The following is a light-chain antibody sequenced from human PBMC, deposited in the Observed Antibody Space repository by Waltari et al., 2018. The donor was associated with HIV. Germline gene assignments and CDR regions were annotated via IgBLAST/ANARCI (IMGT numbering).Light chain of an antibody. Sequence: NFILTQPHSVSESPGKTVTISSTRSSGNIASTSVTCYQQRPGSSPTPVIYANNQRPSGVPDRFSGSIDSSSNSASLTISGLRTEDEADYYCQSHDNKIFYVFGGGTYVTVL. CDR2: ANN. J-gene: IGLJ1*01. V-gene: IGLV6-57*01. CDR3: QSHDNKIFYV. CDR1: SGNIASTS.